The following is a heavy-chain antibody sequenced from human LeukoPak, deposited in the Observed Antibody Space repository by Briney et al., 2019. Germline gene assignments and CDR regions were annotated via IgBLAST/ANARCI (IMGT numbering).Heavy chain of an antibody. D-gene: IGHD4-17*01. CDR2: ISGSGGST. CDR3: ARPLYGDFAKYFQR. CDR1: GFTFSSYA. Sequence: GGSLRLSCAASGFTFSSYAMSWVRQAPGKGLEWVSAISGSGGSTYYADSVKGRFTISRDNSENTLYLQMNSLRAEDTALYYCARPLYGDFAKYFQRWGQGTLVTVSS. J-gene: IGHJ1*01. V-gene: IGHV3-23*01.